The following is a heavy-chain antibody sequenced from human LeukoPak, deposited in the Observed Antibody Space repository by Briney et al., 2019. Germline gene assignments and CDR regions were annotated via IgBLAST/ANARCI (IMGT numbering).Heavy chain of an antibody. Sequence: SETLSLTCTVSGGSISSSSYYWGWLRQPPGKGREWFGSIYYSGSTCYNPSLKSRVTISVDTSKNQLSLQLSSVTAADTAVYYCAREVRDYYDNLTGSPQRHYYYHMDVWGKGTTVTVSS. CDR3: AREVRDYYDNLTGSPQRHYYYHMDV. V-gene: IGHV4-39*02. D-gene: IGHD3-9*01. J-gene: IGHJ6*03. CDR2: IYYSGST. CDR1: GGSISSSSYY.